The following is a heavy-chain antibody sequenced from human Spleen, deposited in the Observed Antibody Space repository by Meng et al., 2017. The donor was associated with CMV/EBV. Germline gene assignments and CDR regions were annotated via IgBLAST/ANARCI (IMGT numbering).Heavy chain of an antibody. D-gene: IGHD2-2*02. Sequence: QVQLVESGGXXVXPGXAXXLSCAASGVTFSDYYMSWIRQAPGKGLEWVSYISSSSSYTNYADSVKGRFTISRDNAKNSLYLQMNSLRAEDTAVYYCARDPGYCSSTSCYNGLFDYWGQGTLVTVSS. V-gene: IGHV3-11*05. CDR2: ISSSSSYT. CDR3: ARDPGYCSSTSCYNGLFDY. J-gene: IGHJ4*02. CDR1: GVTFSDYY.